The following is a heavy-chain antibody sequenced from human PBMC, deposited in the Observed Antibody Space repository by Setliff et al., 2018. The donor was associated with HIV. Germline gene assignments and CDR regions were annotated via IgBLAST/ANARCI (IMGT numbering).Heavy chain of an antibody. CDR1: GYSFTSYW. V-gene: IGHV5-51*01. CDR3: ARPSSGSGSYSAFDI. Sequence: PGESLKISCKGSGYSFTSYWIGWVRQMPGKGLEWMGIIYPGDSDTRYSPSFQGQVTISADKSISNAYLQWSSLKASDTAMYYCARPSSGSGSYSAFDIWGQGTMVTVSS. D-gene: IGHD3-10*01. J-gene: IGHJ3*02. CDR2: IYPGDSDT.